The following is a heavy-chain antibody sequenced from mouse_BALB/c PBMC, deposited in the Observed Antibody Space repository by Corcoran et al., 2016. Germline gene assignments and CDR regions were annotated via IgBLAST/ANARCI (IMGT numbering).Heavy chain of an antibody. V-gene: IGHV1-26*01. CDR3: ARDSGTRYLDY. Sequence: EVQLQQSGPELVKPGASVKISCKASGYSFTSYSLHWVKQSHVKSLEWIGRINPYNGATSYNQNFKDKATLTVDKSSSTAYMELHSLTSEDSAVYYGARDSGTRYLDYWCQGTTPTVSS. CDR1: GYSFTSYS. J-gene: IGHJ2*01. D-gene: IGHD4-1*01. CDR2: INPYNGAT.